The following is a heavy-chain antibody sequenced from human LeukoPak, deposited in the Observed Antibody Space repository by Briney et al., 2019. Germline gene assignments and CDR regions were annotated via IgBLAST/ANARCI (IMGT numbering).Heavy chain of an antibody. J-gene: IGHJ3*02. D-gene: IGHD1-26*01. CDR2: ISSSSSYI. Sequence: PGGSLRLSCAASGFTFSSYSMNWVRQAPGKGLEWVSSISSSSSYIYYADSVKGRLTISRDNAKNSLYLQMNSLRAEDTAVYYCAREWELLRSFAFDIWGQGTMVTVSS. CDR3: AREWELLRSFAFDI. V-gene: IGHV3-21*01. CDR1: GFTFSSYS.